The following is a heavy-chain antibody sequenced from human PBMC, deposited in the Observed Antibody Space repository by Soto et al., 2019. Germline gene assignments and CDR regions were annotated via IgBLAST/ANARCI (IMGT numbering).Heavy chain of an antibody. CDR1: GATISSGGFY. D-gene: IGHD4-17*01. CDR3: ARDDSFYGEPGYGMNV. CDR2: IYYTGST. J-gene: IGHJ6*02. Sequence: QVQLQESGPGLVEASQTLSLTCTVSGATISSGGFYWSWIRQRPGKGLEWIGHIYYTGSTYYNPSLNSRVTLSVDMSRSQFSLKLRSVTAADTAKYFCARDDSFYGEPGYGMNVWGQGTTVTVSS. V-gene: IGHV4-31*03.